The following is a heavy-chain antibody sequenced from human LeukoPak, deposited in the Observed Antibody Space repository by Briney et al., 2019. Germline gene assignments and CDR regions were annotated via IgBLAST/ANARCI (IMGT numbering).Heavy chain of an antibody. D-gene: IGHD3-22*01. CDR1: GYTFTSYG. CDR3: ARDGGYYDSSGRRDAFDI. Sequence: ASVKVSCKASGYTFTSYGISWVRQAPGQGLEWMGWISAYNGNTNYAQKLQGRVTMTTDTSTSTAYMELRSLRSDDTAVYYCARDGGYYDSSGRRDAFDIWGQGTMVTVSS. CDR2: ISAYNGNT. J-gene: IGHJ3*02. V-gene: IGHV1-18*01.